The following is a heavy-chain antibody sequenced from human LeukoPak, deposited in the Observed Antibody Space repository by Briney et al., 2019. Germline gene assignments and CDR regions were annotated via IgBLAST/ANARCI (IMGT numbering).Heavy chain of an antibody. V-gene: IGHV3-30*18. CDR1: GFSFSSYA. D-gene: IGHD5-12*01. Sequence: PGGSLRLSCAASGFSFSSYAMHWVRQAPGKGLEXXXXISFDGNEKYYADSVKGRFTISRDNSKNTLNLQMNSLRAEDAAVYYCAKARGYSGYDYFDYWGQGTLVTVSS. CDR2: ISFDGNEK. J-gene: IGHJ4*02. CDR3: AKARGYSGYDYFDY.